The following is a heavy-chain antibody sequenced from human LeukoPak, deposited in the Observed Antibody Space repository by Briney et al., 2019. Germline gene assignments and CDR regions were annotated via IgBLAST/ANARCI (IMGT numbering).Heavy chain of an antibody. V-gene: IGHV4-34*01. CDR2: INHSGST. J-gene: IGHJ4*02. CDR1: GESFSGYY. Sequence: SKTLSLTCTVYGESFSGYYWSWIRQPPGKGLEWIGEINHSGSTHYNPSLKSRVTISLDTSKNQFSLKLSSVTAADTAVYYCASTERCSTTCPLDYWGQGTLVTVSS. CDR3: ASTERCSTTCPLDY. D-gene: IGHD2-2*01.